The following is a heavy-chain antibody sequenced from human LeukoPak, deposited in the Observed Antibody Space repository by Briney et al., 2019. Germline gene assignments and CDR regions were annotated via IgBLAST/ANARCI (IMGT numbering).Heavy chain of an antibody. Sequence: PGGSLRLSCAASGFSFNTYSMSWVRQAPGKGLEWVSYISSSGGTIQYVDSVKGRFTISRDNAKNSLYLHMNSLRVEDTAVYYCARDHRYGDYPDFWGQGTLVSVSS. D-gene: IGHD4-17*01. CDR1: GFSFNTYS. CDR2: ISSSGGTI. J-gene: IGHJ4*02. CDR3: ARDHRYGDYPDF. V-gene: IGHV3-48*04.